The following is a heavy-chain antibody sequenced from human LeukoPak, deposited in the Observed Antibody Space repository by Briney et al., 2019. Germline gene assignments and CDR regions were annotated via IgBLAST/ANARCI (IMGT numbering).Heavy chain of an antibody. CDR2: INPNSGGT. CDR1: GYTFTGYY. CDR3: ARPIRYYYGSGSLGTKNPDDAFDI. Sequence: ASVKVSCKASGYTFTGYYMHWVRQAPGQGLEWMGWINPNSGGTNYAQKFQGWVTMTRDTSISTAYMELSRLRSDDTAVYYCARPIRYYYGSGSLGTKNPDDAFDIWGQGTMVTVSS. D-gene: IGHD3-10*01. J-gene: IGHJ3*02. V-gene: IGHV1-2*04.